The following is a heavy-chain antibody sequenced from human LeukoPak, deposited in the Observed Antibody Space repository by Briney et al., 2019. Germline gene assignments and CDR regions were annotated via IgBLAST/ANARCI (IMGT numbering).Heavy chain of an antibody. D-gene: IGHD2-15*01. CDR1: GFTFSSYS. CDR3: VRVGATPGSAFDI. Sequence: GGSLRLSCAASGFTFSSYSMNWVRQAPGKGLEWVSSISSSSSYIYYADSVKGRFTISRDNAKNSLYLQMNSLRAEDTAVYYCVRVGATPGSAFDIWGQGTMVTVSS. CDR2: ISSSSSYI. V-gene: IGHV3-21*01. J-gene: IGHJ3*02.